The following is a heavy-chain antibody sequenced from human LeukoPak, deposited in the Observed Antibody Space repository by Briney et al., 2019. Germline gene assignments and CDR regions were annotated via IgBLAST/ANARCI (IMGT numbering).Heavy chain of an antibody. J-gene: IGHJ4*02. Sequence: SETLSLTCAVYGGSFSGYYWSWIRQPPEKGLEWIGYIYYSGSTNYNPSLKSRVTISVDTSKNQFSLKLSSVTAADTAVYYCARQGLLYYFDYWGQGTLVTVSS. CDR3: ARQGLLYYFDY. CDR2: IYYSGST. V-gene: IGHV4-59*08. D-gene: IGHD2-15*01. CDR1: GGSFSGYY.